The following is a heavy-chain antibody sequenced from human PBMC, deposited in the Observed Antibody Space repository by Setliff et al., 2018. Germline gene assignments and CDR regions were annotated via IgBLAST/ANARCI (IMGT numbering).Heavy chain of an antibody. D-gene: IGHD3-10*01. V-gene: IGHV4-39*07. CDR3: ARDNRARHYMDV. J-gene: IGHJ6*03. CDR1: GGSISSMSYY. Sequence: PSETLSLTCTVSGGSISSMSYYWGWIRQPPGKGLEWIGSIYHSGSSYYNSSLRSRVTISVDTSKNQYSLILRSVTAADTAVYYCARDNRARHYMDVWGKGTTVTVSS. CDR2: IYHSGSS.